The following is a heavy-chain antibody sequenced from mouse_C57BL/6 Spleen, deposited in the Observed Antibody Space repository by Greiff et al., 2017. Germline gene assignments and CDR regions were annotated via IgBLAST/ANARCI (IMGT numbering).Heavy chain of an antibody. CDR2: IRLKCDNYST. CDR3: TEGYDDCDV. CDR1: GFTFSNYW. Sequence: EVKLVESGGGLAQPGGSMKLSCVASGFTFSNYWMNWVRQSPGKGLEWVAQIRLKCDNYSTHYAESGNGRFTISRDDYNSSVDQKKNNLRAEDACIYYCTEGYDDCDVWGTGTTVTVSS. V-gene: IGHV6-3*01. D-gene: IGHD2-3*01. J-gene: IGHJ1*03.